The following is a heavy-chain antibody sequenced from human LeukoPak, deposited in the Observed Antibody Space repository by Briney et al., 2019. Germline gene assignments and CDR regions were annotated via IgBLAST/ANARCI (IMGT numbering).Heavy chain of an antibody. CDR3: AKEIRGGGGATPFDY. V-gene: IGHV3-23*01. D-gene: IGHD1-26*01. CDR2: LSTSGAAT. Sequence: GGSLRLSCAASGFTFSSFSMNWVRQAPGKGLEWVSTLSTSGAATYYADSVKGRFTISRDNSQNTLYLQMNSLRAEDTALYYCAKEIRGGGGATPFDYWGQGTLVTVSS. J-gene: IGHJ4*02. CDR1: GFTFSSFS.